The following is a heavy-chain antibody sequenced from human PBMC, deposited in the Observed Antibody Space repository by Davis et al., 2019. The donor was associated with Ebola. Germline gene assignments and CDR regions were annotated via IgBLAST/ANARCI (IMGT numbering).Heavy chain of an antibody. CDR3: AKDVHQFFSGGYY. CDR2: IDGGDGST. CDR1: GFTFNFYV. V-gene: IGHV3-23*01. J-gene: IGHJ4*02. D-gene: IGHD3-3*01. Sequence: GESLKISCAGSGFTFNFYVMSWVRQAPGKGLEWVSAIDGGDGSTYYADSVKGRFTISRDNSKNTLYLQMNSLRADDTAVYYCAKDVHQFFSGGYYWGQGTLVTVSS.